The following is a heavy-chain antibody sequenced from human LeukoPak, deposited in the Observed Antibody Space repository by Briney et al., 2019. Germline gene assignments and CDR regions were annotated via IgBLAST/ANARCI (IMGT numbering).Heavy chain of an antibody. D-gene: IGHD3-10*02. V-gene: IGHV1-18*01. Sequence: GASVKVSCKASGYTFTSYGISWVRQAPGQGLEWMGWISAYNGNTNYAQKLQGRVTMTTDTSTSTAYMELRSLRSDDTAVYYCARVQLSASMFGAFDIWGQGTMVTVSS. CDR3: ARVQLSASMFGAFDI. CDR1: GYTFTSYG. CDR2: ISAYNGNT. J-gene: IGHJ3*02.